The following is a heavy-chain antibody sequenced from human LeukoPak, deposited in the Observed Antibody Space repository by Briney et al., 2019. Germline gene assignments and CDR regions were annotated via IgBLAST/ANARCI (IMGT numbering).Heavy chain of an antibody. Sequence: PGGSLRLSCAASGFTFSSYGMHWVRQAPGKGLEWVAVISYDGSNKYYADSVKGRFTISRDNSKNTLYLQMNSLRAEDTAVYYCAKSPKDYCYGMDVWGQGTTVTVSS. CDR1: GFTFSSYG. CDR2: ISYDGSNK. CDR3: AKSPKDYCYGMDV. J-gene: IGHJ6*02. V-gene: IGHV3-30*18.